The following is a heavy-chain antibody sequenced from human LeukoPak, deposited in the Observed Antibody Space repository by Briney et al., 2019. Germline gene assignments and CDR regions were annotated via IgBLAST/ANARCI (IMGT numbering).Heavy chain of an antibody. CDR3: ARDDYYDSSDAFDI. V-gene: IGHV3-20*04. CDR2: INWNGVST. CDR1: GFTFDDYG. Sequence: PGGSLRLSCAASGFTFDDYGMSWVRQAPGKGLEWVSGINWNGVSTGYADSVKGRFTISRDNAKNSLYLQMDSLSAEDTALYYCARDDYYDSSDAFDIWGQGTMVTVSS. D-gene: IGHD3-22*01. J-gene: IGHJ3*02.